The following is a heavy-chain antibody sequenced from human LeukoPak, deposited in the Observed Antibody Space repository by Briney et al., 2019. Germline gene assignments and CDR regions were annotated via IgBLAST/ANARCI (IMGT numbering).Heavy chain of an antibody. D-gene: IGHD3-9*01. CDR1: GFTFSSYE. V-gene: IGHV3-48*03. CDR2: ISSSGSTI. CDR3: ARDKYHTGYHISSFDY. J-gene: IGHJ4*02. Sequence: PGGSLRPSCAASGFTFSSYEMNWVRQAPGKGLEWVSYISSSGSTIYYADSVKGRFTISRDNAKNSLYLQMNSLRAEDTAVYYCARDKYHTGYHISSFDYWGQGTLVTVSS.